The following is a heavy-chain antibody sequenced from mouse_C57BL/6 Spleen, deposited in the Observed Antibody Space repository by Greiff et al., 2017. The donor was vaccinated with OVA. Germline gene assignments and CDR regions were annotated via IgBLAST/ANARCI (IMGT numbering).Heavy chain of an antibody. CDR2: ISSGSSTI. Sequence: EVKVEESGGGLVKPGGSLKLSCAASGFTFSDYGMHWVRQAPEKGLEWVAYISSGSSTIYYADTVKGRFTISRDNAKNTLFLQMTSLRSEDTAMYYCARGESSPWYFDVWGTGTTVTVSS. D-gene: IGHD1-1*01. CDR1: GFTFSDYG. CDR3: ARGESSPWYFDV. J-gene: IGHJ1*03. V-gene: IGHV5-17*01.